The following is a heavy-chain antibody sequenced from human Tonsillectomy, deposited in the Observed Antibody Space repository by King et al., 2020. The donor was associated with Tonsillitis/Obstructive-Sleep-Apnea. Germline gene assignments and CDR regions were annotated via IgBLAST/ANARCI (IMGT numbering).Heavy chain of an antibody. CDR2: MYTTGAT. D-gene: IGHD1-14*01. CDR3: ARAEGILDPFDG. J-gene: IGHJ3*01. CDR1: GFSVTLNY. Sequence: VQLVESGGGLIQPGGSLRLSCAAAGFSVTLNYMTWVRQAPGKGLEWVSFMYTTGATLYADSVKGRFTISRDNSKHRPYLQMNSLRAEDTAVYYCARAEGILDPFDGWGQGTMVTVSS. V-gene: IGHV3-53*01.